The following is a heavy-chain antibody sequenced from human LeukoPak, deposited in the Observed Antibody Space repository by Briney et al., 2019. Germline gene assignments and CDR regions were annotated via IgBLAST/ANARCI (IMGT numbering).Heavy chain of an antibody. J-gene: IGHJ4*02. CDR1: GFTFSSYA. Sequence: GGSLRLSCAVSGFTFSSYAMYWVRQAPGKGLEWVAVISYGGSNKYYEDSVKGRFTISRDNSKNTLYLQMNSLRPEDTAVYYCAKQPFDSSGSYFDFWGQGTLVTVSS. D-gene: IGHD3-22*01. CDR2: ISYGGSNK. V-gene: IGHV3-30*04. CDR3: AKQPFDSSGSYFDF.